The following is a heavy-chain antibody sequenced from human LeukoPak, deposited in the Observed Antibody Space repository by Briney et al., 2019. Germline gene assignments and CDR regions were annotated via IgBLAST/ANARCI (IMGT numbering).Heavy chain of an antibody. CDR1: GGSFSSYY. CDR2: IYYSGST. J-gene: IGHJ4*02. Sequence: PSETLSLTCAVYGGSFSSYYWSWIRQPPGKGLEWIGSIYYSGSTYYNPSLKSRVTISVDTSKNQFSLKLSSVTAADTAVYYCARGYYDFWSIFDYWGQGTLVTVSS. CDR3: ARGYYDFWSIFDY. D-gene: IGHD3-3*01. V-gene: IGHV4-34*01.